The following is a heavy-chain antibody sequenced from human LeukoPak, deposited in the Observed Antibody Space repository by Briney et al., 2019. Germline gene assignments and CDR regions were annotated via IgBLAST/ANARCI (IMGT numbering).Heavy chain of an antibody. CDR3: ARPQLGYCSSTSCYSPDY. V-gene: IGHV3-21*01. CDR2: ISSSSSYI. J-gene: IGHJ4*02. Sequence: GGSLRLSCAASGFTFSSYSMNWVRQAPGKGLEWVSSISSSSSYICYADSVKGRFTISRDNAKNSLYLQMNSLRAEDTAVYYCARPQLGYCSSTSCYSPDYWGQGTLVTVSS. CDR1: GFTFSSYS. D-gene: IGHD2-2*01.